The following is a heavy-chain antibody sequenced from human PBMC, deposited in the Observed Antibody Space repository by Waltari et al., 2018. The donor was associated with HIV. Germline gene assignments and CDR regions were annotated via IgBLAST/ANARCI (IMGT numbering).Heavy chain of an antibody. Sequence: VQLVESGGGLVQSGRSLRLSCTASGFTFDDHAMSWFRQAPGKGLEWVGFSRSKPYGGKTEYAASVKGRFTISRDDSKSIAYLQMNSLKSDDAAVYYCSRLVVGYNYDYYFDSWGQGTLVTVSS. CDR1: GFTFDDHA. V-gene: IGHV3-49*03. D-gene: IGHD5-18*01. J-gene: IGHJ4*02. CDR3: SRLVVGYNYDYYFDS. CDR2: SRSKPYGGKT.